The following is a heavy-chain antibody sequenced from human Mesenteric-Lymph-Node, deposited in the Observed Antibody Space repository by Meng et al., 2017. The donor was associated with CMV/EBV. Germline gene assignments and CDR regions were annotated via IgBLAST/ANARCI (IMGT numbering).Heavy chain of an antibody. CDR3: ARDLGIVVVPAATENWFDP. Sequence: FSSYAVSWVRQAPGPGLEWMERLIPLFGTPDCVQKFQGRVTITTDESTTAAYMGLSSLRSDDTAVYYCARDLGIVVVPAATENWFDPWGQGTLVTVSS. V-gene: IGHV1-69*05. D-gene: IGHD2-2*03. J-gene: IGHJ5*02. CDR1: FSSYA. CDR2: LIPLFGTP.